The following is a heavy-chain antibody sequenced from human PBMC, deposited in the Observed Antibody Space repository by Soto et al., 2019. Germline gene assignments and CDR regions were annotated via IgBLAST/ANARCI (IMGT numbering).Heavy chain of an antibody. V-gene: IGHV3-33*01. D-gene: IGHD3-3*01. J-gene: IGHJ4*02. CDR2: IWYDGSNK. CDR3: ARRGIGLRSRAVFDY. Sequence: PGGSLRLSCAASGFTFSSYGMHWVRQAPGKGLEWVAVIWYDGSNKYYADSVKDRFTISRDNSKNTLYLQMNSLRAEDTAVYYCARRGIGLRSRAVFDYWGQGTLVTVSS. CDR1: GFTFSSYG.